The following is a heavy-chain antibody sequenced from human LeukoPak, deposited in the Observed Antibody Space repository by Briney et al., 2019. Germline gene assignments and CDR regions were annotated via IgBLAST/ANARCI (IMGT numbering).Heavy chain of an antibody. CDR3: AKDDGGLCSRTSCGDALDI. CDR1: GFTFSSYA. V-gene: IGHV3-23*01. Sequence: PGGSLRVSCAASGFTFSSYAMSWVRQAPGKGLEWVSTISGSGDSTYYADSVKGRFTISRDNSKNILYLQMNNLRVEDTALYYCAKDDGGLCSRTSCGDALDIWGQGTMLTVSS. CDR2: ISGSGDST. J-gene: IGHJ3*02. D-gene: IGHD2-2*01.